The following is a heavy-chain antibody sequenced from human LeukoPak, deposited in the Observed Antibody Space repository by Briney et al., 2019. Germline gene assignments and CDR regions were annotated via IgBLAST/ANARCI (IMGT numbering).Heavy chain of an antibody. Sequence: PSETLSLTCTVSGGSISSSSYYWGWIRQPPGKGLEWIGSIYYSGSTYYNPSLKSRVTISVDTSKNQFSLKLSSVTAADTAVYYCARHLPFNYYFDYWGQGTLVTVSS. CDR2: IYYSGST. J-gene: IGHJ4*02. D-gene: IGHD3-16*01. V-gene: IGHV4-39*01. CDR1: GGSISSSSYY. CDR3: ARHLPFNYYFDY.